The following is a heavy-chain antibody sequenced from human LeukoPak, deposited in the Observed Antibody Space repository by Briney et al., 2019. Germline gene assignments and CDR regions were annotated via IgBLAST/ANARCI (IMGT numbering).Heavy chain of an antibody. CDR1: GFTFRTYA. Sequence: GGSLRLSCTASGFTFRTYAMNWVRQAPGKGLEWLSGISGSGNGTYYADSVKGRFIISRDNSKNMVYLQMNSLTVEDTATYYCAKRTMPAFDSWGQGTLLIVSS. CDR3: AKRTMPAFDS. J-gene: IGHJ4*02. D-gene: IGHD2-2*01. V-gene: IGHV3-23*01. CDR2: ISGSGNGT.